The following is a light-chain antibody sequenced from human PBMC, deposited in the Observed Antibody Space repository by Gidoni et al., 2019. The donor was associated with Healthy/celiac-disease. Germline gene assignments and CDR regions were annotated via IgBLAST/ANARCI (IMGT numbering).Light chain of an antibody. CDR3: CSYAGSYTHVV. Sequence: QSALTQPRSVSGSPGQSVTISCTGTSSDVAGYNYVSWYPQHPGKAPKLMIYDVSKRPSGVPDRFSGSKSGNTASLTISGLQAEDEADYYCCSYAGSYTHVVFGGGTKLTVL. J-gene: IGLJ2*01. V-gene: IGLV2-11*01. CDR1: SSDVAGYNY. CDR2: DVS.